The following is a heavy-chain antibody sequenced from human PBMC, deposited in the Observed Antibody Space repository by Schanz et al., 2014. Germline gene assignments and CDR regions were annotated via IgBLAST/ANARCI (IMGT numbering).Heavy chain of an antibody. CDR2: ITYDGSNK. D-gene: IGHD1-26*01. CDR1: GFIFSGYA. J-gene: IGHJ4*02. Sequence: QVQLVESGGGVVQPGNSLRLSCAASGFIFSGYAMIWVRQAPGKGLEWVAVITYDGSNKYYADSVKGRFTISRDNSKNTLYLQMNSLRPEDTAVYYCAKEGSIYWDRSVDYWGQGTLVTVSS. V-gene: IGHV3-30*04. CDR3: AKEGSIYWDRSVDY.